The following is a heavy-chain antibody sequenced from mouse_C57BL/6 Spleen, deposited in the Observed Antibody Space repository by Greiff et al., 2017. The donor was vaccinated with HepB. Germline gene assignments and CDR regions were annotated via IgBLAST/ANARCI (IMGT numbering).Heavy chain of an antibody. CDR1: GYTFTSYT. Sequence: VQLQQSGADLARPGASVKMSCKASGYTFTSYTMHWVKQRPGQGLEWIGYINPSSGYTKYNQKFKDKATLTADKSSSTAYMQLSSLTSEDSAVYYCARETAQATAMDYWGQGTSVTVSS. CDR3: ARETAQATAMDY. V-gene: IGHV1-4*01. CDR2: INPSSGYT. J-gene: IGHJ4*01. D-gene: IGHD3-2*02.